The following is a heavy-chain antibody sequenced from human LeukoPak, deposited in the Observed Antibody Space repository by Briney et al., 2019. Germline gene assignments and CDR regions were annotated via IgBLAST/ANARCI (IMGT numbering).Heavy chain of an antibody. CDR2: INPSGGST. CDR3: ATDLSYYYDSSGYSH. J-gene: IGHJ4*02. Sequence: ASVKVSCKASGYTFTSYYMHWVRQAPGQGLEWMGIINPSGGSTSYAQKFQGRVTMTRDTSTSTVYMELSSLRSEDTAVYYCATDLSYYYDSSGYSHWGQGTLVTVSS. CDR1: GYTFTSYY. V-gene: IGHV1-46*01. D-gene: IGHD3-22*01.